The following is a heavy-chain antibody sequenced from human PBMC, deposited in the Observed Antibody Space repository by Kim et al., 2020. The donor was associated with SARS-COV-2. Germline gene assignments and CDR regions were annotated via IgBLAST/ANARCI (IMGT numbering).Heavy chain of an antibody. Sequence: RDYAASVKSRFTISRDDSKSTADLQMNSLRTEDTAVYYCATQVRSLYFFDYWGQGTLVTVSS. D-gene: IGHD3-3*01. CDR3: ATQVRSLYFFDY. CDR2: R. J-gene: IGHJ4*02. V-gene: IGHV3-49*02.